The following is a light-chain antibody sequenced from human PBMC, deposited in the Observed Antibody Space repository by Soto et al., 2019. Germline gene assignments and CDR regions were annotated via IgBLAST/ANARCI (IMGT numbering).Light chain of an antibody. CDR2: DVS. J-gene: IGLJ1*01. CDR1: SSDVGRYDY. V-gene: IGLV2-11*01. CDR3: CSFAGSYTYV. Sequence: QSALTQPRSVSGSPGQSVTISCTGTSSDVGRYDYVSWYQQHPGKAPKLIIYDVSERPSGVPDRFSGSKFGNTASLTISGLQAEDEAAYSCCSFAGSYTYVFGTGTKLTVL.